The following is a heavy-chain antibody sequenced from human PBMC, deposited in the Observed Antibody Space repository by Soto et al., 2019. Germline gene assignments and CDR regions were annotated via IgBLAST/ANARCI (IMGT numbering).Heavy chain of an antibody. CDR3: AKDRGEGAVAVPYYFDY. D-gene: IGHD6-19*01. J-gene: IGHJ4*02. Sequence: EVQLLESGGGLVQPGGSLRLSCAASGFTFSSYAMSWVRQAPGKGLEWVSGISGSGGSTYYADSVKGRFIISRDNSKNTRYLQMNSLRAEDTALYYCAKDRGEGAVAVPYYFDYWGQGTLVTVSS. CDR2: ISGSGGST. V-gene: IGHV3-23*01. CDR1: GFTFSSYA.